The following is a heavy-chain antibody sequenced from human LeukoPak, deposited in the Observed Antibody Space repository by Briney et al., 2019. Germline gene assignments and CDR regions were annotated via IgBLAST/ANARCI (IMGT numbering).Heavy chain of an antibody. J-gene: IGHJ5*02. V-gene: IGHV5-51*01. Sequence: GESLEISCKGSGYRFTSNWIGWVRQMPGKGLEWMGIIYPGDSDTRYSPSFQGQVTISADKSIRTAYLQWSSLKASDTAMYYCARLGTSGSYDLDPWGQGTLVTVSS. CDR1: GYRFTSNW. CDR3: ARLGTSGSYDLDP. D-gene: IGHD3-10*01. CDR2: IYPGDSDT.